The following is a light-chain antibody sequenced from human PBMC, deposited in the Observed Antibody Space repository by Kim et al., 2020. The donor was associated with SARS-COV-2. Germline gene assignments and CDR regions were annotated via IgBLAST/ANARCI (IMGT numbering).Light chain of an antibody. Sequence: SLSQGERATLSCRARQSVGSYLAWYQQKRGQAPRLLIYDASNRATGIPVRFSGSGSGTDFTLTISTLEPEDFAVYYCQQRSYWLYTFGQGTKLEI. CDR2: DAS. J-gene: IGKJ2*01. V-gene: IGKV3-11*01. CDR3: QQRSYWLYT. CDR1: QSVGSY.